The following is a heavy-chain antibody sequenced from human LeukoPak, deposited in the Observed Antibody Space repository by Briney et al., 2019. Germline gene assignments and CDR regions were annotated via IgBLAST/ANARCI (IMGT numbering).Heavy chain of an antibody. CDR1: GFSFDKCA. V-gene: IGHV3-23*01. J-gene: IGHJ4*02. CDR3: ARILDSAWGELGY. D-gene: IGHD6-19*01. Sequence: GGSLRLSCAASGFSFDKCAMKWVRQAPGKGLEWVSEIGASGGGPQYADSVKGRFTISRDNSKNTLYLQMNSLRAEDTAVYYCARILDSAWGELGYWGQGTLVTVSS. CDR2: IGASGGGP.